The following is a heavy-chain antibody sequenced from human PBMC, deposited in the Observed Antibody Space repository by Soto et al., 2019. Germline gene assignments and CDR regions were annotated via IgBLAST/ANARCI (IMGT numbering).Heavy chain of an antibody. V-gene: IGHV5-51*01. CDR2: IYPGDSDT. CDR3: ASVENGHFFDY. J-gene: IGHJ4*01. CDR1: GYSFTTYW. D-gene: IGHD1-1*01. Sequence: GESLKISCEGSGYSFTTYWIGWVRQMPGKGLEWMGIIYPGDSDTRYSPSFQGQVTISVDKSISTAYLQWSSLRASDAAMYYCASVENGHFFDYWGQGSLDIVSA.